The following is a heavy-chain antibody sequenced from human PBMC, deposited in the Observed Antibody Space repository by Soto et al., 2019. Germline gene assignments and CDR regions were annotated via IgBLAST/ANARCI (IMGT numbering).Heavy chain of an antibody. J-gene: IGHJ3*02. V-gene: IGHV3-74*03. CDR2: INTDGGSS. CDR1: GFTFSGHW. Sequence: EVQLVESGGDLVQPGGSLRLSCAASGFTFSGHWMHWVRQVPGKGLEWVSRINTDGGSSAYADSVKGRFTISRDNAKNTLYLPMKGLSAEDTAVYYCAREAGYCSRTSCYRRAFDTWGQGTTVTVSS. CDR3: AREAGYCSRTSCYRRAFDT. D-gene: IGHD2-2*01.